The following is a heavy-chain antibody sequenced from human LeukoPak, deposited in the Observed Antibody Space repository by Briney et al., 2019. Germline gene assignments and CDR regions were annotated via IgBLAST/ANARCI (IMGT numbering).Heavy chain of an antibody. V-gene: IGHV4-34*01. CDR3: ARLHYYYDSSGYYLFDY. CDR1: GGSFSGYY. D-gene: IGHD3-22*01. CDR2: INHSGST. J-gene: IGHJ4*02. Sequence: SETLSLTCAVYGGSFSGYYWSWIRQPPGKGLEWIGEINHSGSTNYNPPLESRVTISVDTSKNQFSLKLSSVTAADTAVYYCARLHYYYDSSGYYLFDYWGQGTLVTVSS.